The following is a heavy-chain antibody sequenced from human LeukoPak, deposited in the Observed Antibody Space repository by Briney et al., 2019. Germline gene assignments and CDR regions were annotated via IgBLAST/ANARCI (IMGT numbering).Heavy chain of an antibody. V-gene: IGHV3-7*01. J-gene: IGHJ4*02. CDR1: GFTFSDYW. Sequence: GGSLRLSCAASGFTFSDYWMTWFRQAPGKGPERVASIEQDGSDIQYVDFVKGRFTISRDNGRNSVYLQMNSLRLEDTAVYYCARVTAWGYFDYWGQGTLVSVSS. CDR2: IEQDGSDI. D-gene: IGHD1-26*01. CDR3: ARVTAWGYFDY.